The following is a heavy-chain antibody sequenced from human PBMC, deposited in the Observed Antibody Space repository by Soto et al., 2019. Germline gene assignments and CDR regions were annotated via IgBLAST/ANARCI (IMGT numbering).Heavy chain of an antibody. CDR3: ATRITVFGLLIPPFDP. Sequence: QVHLQQWGAGLLKPSETLSLTCAVYGGSVNGYYWNWIRQPPGKGLEWIGEINHTGGTHYNPSLKSRVTMSVATSKNQFYLRLSSVTAADTAIYYCATRITVFGLLIPPFDPWGQGTQVTVSS. CDR2: INHTGGT. CDR1: GGSVNGYY. J-gene: IGHJ5*02. V-gene: IGHV4-34*02. D-gene: IGHD3-3*01.